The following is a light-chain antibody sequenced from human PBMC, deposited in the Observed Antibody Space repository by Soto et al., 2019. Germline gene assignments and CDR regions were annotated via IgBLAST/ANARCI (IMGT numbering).Light chain of an antibody. CDR1: QSLNNG. CDR2: DAS. CDR3: QQYHRSSLT. Sequence: DIQMTQSPSTLSASVGDRVTITCRASQSLNNGLAWYQQKPGKAPNLLIYDASTLERGVPSRFSGTGSGTEFTLTISSLQPDDFATYYCQQYHRSSLTFGQGTRMEIK. V-gene: IGKV1-5*01. J-gene: IGKJ5*01.